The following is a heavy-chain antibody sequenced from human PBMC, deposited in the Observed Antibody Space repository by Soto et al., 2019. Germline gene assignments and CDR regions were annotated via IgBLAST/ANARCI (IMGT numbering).Heavy chain of an antibody. V-gene: IGHV3-21*01. J-gene: IGHJ6*03. D-gene: IGHD4-17*01. CDR2: ISSSSSYI. CDR3: ARVMATVTPQDYYYYMDV. CDR1: GFTFSSYS. Sequence: GSLRLSCAASGFTFSSYSMNWVRQAPGKGLEWVSSISSSSSYIYYADSVKGRFTISRDNAKNSLYLQMNSLRAEDTAVYYCARVMATVTPQDYYYYMDVWGKGTTVTVSS.